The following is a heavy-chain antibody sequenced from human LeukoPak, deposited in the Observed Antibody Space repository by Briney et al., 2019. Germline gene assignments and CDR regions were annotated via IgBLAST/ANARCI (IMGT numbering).Heavy chain of an antibody. CDR3: AKDLRARTRLSSFDY. CDR2: IRSKPSGSTT. D-gene: IGHD1-14*01. J-gene: IGHJ4*02. V-gene: IGHV3-73*01. CDR1: GFDLSDFY. Sequence: GGSLRLSCAASGFDLSDFYMHWVRQASGRGLEWVGLIRSKPSGSTTVYAASVKGRFTVSRDDSKNTAYLQMNSLRAEDTAVYYCAKDLRARTRLSSFDYWGQGTLVTVSS.